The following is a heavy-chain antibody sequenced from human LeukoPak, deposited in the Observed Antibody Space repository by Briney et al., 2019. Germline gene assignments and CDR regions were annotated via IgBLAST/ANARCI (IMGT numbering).Heavy chain of an antibody. CDR2: ISGSGGST. Sequence: GGSLRLSCAASGFTFSSYAMRWVRQAPGKGLEWVSVISGSGGSTYYADSVKGRFTISRDISKNMVYLQMNSLRDEDTAVYYCAKNKWNSYAMFDYWGQGTLVTVSS. CDR1: GFTFSSYA. V-gene: IGHV3-23*01. J-gene: IGHJ4*02. D-gene: IGHD1/OR15-1a*01. CDR3: AKNKWNSYAMFDY.